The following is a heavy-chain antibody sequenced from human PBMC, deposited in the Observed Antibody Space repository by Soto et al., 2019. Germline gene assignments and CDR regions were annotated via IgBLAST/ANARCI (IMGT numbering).Heavy chain of an antibody. Sequence: EVQLVESGGGLIQPGGSLRLSCAVSGFTVSNNYMSWVRQAPGKGLEGVSVIYSGGYTAYGDSVKGRFTISRDNSKNTLNPQKNSRGAGDTALFYGATYPGGGGYWGQGTLVTVSS. CDR2: IYSGGYT. CDR1: GFTVSNNY. D-gene: IGHD3-10*01. CDR3: ATYPGGGGY. V-gene: IGHV3-53*01. J-gene: IGHJ4*02.